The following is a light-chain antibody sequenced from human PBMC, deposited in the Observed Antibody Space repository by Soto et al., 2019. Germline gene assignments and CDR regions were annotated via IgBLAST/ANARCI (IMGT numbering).Light chain of an antibody. CDR3: HLYGASPPT. CDR2: DSS. J-gene: IGKJ1*01. CDR1: QSISTY. Sequence: DIQLTQSPSSLSASVGDRITITCRASQSISTYLNWYQQKPGEAPTLLVYDSSTLQSGVPSRFSGSGFGAEFTLTVSSLQPEDSAVFYCHLYGASPPTFGQGTKVDIK. V-gene: IGKV1-39*01.